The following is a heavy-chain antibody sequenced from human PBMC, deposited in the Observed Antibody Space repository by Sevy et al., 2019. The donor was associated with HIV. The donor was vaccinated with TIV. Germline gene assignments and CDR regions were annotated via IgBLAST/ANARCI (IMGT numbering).Heavy chain of an antibody. J-gene: IGHJ4*02. D-gene: IGHD6-13*01. CDR1: GYTFTAVD. V-gene: IGHV1-8*01. CDR3: ARGIAAGVDY. CDR2: MNPNTGQT. Sequence: ASVKVSCKASGYTFTAVDINWVRQATGQGLEWMGWMNPNTGQTDYSQRFQGRVTMTRDTSISTAYMELHSLRSDDTAISYCARGIAAGVDYWGQGTQVTVSS.